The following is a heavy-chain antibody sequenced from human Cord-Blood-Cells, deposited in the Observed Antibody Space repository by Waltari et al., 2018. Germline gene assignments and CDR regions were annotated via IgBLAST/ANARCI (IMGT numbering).Heavy chain of an antibody. V-gene: IGHV4-4*02. D-gene: IGHD3-16*01. CDR2: IYHSGST. CDR3: ARNPYDYVWGSSLDY. J-gene: IGHJ4*02. Sequence: QVQLQESGPGLVKPSGTLSLTCAVSGGSISSSNWWSWVRQPPGKGLEWIGEIYHSGSTNYNPSLKRRVTISVDKSKNQFSLKLSSVTAADTAVYYCARNPYDYVWGSSLDYWGQGTLVTVSS. CDR1: GGSISSSNW.